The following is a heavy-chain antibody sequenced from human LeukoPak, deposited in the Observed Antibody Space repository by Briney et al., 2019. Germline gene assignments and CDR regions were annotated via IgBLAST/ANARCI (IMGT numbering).Heavy chain of an antibody. V-gene: IGHV4-39*01. CDR2: IYYSKNT. CDR3: VSPRGFSYGYFDY. CDR1: GGTISSSSAY. J-gene: IGHJ4*02. Sequence: SETLSFTCTVSGGTISSSSAYWGWIRQRPGKGLEWIGSIYYSKNTYYNPSLKSRVTISADTSKNQFSLTLGSVSATDTAVYYCVSPRGFSYGYFDYWGQGTLVTVSS. D-gene: IGHD5-18*01.